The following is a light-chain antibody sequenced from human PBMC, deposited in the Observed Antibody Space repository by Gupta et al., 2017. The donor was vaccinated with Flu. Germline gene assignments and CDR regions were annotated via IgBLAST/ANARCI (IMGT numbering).Light chain of an antibody. J-gene: IGLJ2*01. CDR2: ADT. CDR1: NIGGKS. Sequence: GQTARITWGGNNIGGKSVHWYQQSPGQAPVLVVSADTDRPSGIPERFSGSNSGNTATLTISRVEAGDEADYYCQVWDSSTDHVVFGGGTKLTVL. CDR3: QVWDSSTDHVV. V-gene: IGLV3-21*02.